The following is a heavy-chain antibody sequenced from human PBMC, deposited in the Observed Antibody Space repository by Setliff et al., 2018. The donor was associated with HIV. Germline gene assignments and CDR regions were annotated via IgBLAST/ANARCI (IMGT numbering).Heavy chain of an antibody. Sequence: LSLTFLVSGDSIRITNYYWGWVRQSPGKGLEWFGSVFYTGTTYYNPSLLSRLTISVDTSKNQFSLKLYSVTAADTALYYCARVQMAYAAFDVWGQGTMVTVSS. CDR2: VFYTGTT. CDR3: ARVQMAYAAFDV. V-gene: IGHV4-39*01. D-gene: IGHD4-17*01. CDR1: GDSIRITNYY. J-gene: IGHJ3*01.